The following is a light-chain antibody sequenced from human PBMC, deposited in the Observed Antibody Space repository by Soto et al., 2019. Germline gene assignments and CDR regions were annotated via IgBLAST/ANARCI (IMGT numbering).Light chain of an antibody. CDR2: GAF. CDR3: QHYGSSSFA. V-gene: IGKV3-20*01. J-gene: IGKJ3*01. CDR1: QSISSTY. Sequence: EIVLTQSPGTLSVSPGERATLFCRARQSISSTYLAWYQKKPGQAPRLLLYGAFNRATGIPDRFSGSGSGTDFTLTISRLEPEDWAFYYCQHYGSSSFAFGPGTKVEIK.